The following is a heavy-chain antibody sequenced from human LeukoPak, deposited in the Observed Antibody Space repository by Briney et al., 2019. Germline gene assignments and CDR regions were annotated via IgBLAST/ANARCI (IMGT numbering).Heavy chain of an antibody. CDR3: ARGATVKYCSSTSCLPLNYYYMDV. D-gene: IGHD2-2*01. V-gene: IGHV1-69*05. CDR2: IIPIFGTA. J-gene: IGHJ6*03. Sequence: ASVEVSCKASGGTFSSYANSWVRQAPGQGLEWMGGIIPIFGTANYAQKFQGRVTITTDESTSTAYMELSSLRSEDTAVYYCARGATVKYCSSTSCLPLNYYYMDVWGKGTTVTVSS. CDR1: GGTFSSYA.